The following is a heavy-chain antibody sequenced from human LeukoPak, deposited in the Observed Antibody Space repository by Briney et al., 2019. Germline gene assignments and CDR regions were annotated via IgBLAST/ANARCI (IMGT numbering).Heavy chain of an antibody. D-gene: IGHD5-12*01. V-gene: IGHV5-51*01. CDR3: ARSDSAYTDVFDV. J-gene: IGHJ3*01. Sequence: GESLQISCKGSGYSFNTYWIGWVRQMPGKGLEWMGIIYPGDSDIRYGPSFQGQVTISADKSISIAYLQWSSLRASDTATYYCARSDSAYTDVFDVWGQGTTVTVSA. CDR2: IYPGDSDI. CDR1: GYSFNTYW.